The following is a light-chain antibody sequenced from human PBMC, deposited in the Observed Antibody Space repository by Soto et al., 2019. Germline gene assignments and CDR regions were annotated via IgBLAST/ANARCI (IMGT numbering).Light chain of an antibody. CDR1: SSDVGGYNH. CDR2: EVR. CDR3: SSYASSSSYA. Sequence: QSALTQPASVSGSPGQSITISCTGTSSDVGGYNHVSWYQQHPGKAPKLIIFEVRNRPSGVSDRFSASKSGNMASLTISGLQTEDEAVYYCSSYASSSSYAFGTGTKLTVL. J-gene: IGLJ1*01. V-gene: IGLV2-14*01.